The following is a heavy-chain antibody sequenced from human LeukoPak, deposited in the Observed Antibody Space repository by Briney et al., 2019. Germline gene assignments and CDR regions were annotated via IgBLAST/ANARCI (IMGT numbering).Heavy chain of an antibody. V-gene: IGHV3-23*01. CDR1: GFTFSSYA. CDR2: ISDSGNIT. J-gene: IGHJ4*02. D-gene: IGHD3-10*01. CDR3: AKDRWDGSGNTFDS. Sequence: GGSLRLSCVASGFTFSSYAMTWVRQIPGKGLEWVSSISDSGNITHYADSVKGRFTVSRDNFRNLLYLQMSSPRAEDTAVYYCAKDRWDGSGNTFDSWGQGTLVTVSS.